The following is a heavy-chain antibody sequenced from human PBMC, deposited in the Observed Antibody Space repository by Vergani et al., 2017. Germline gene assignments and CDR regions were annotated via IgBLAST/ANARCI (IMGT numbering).Heavy chain of an antibody. J-gene: IGHJ4*02. CDR3: ARDPLYYYDSSGYYGEPFDY. D-gene: IGHD3-22*01. V-gene: IGHV3-23*04. CDR1: GFTFDDYG. CDR2: ISGSGGST. Sequence: VQLVESGGGVVRPGGSLRLSCAASGFTFDDYGMAWVRQAPGKGLEWVSAISGSGGSTYYADSVKGRFTISRDNSKNTLYLQMNSLRAEDTAVYYCARDPLYYYDSSGYYGEPFDYWGQGTLVTVSS.